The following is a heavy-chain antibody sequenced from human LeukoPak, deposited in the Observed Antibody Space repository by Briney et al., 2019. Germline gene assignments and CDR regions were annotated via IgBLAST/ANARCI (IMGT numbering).Heavy chain of an antibody. CDR2: INLDGSRK. CDR3: AREVQFQRFSRVDS. CDR1: GFTFSNYW. J-gene: IGHJ4*02. V-gene: IGHV3-7*01. D-gene: IGHD6-13*01. Sequence: PGGSLRLSCAASGFTFSNYWMTWVRQAPGKGLEWVANINLDGSRKYFVDSVKGRFSISRDNAANSLFLQMDSLRAEDTAVYYCAREVQFQRFSRVDSWGQGTLVTVSS.